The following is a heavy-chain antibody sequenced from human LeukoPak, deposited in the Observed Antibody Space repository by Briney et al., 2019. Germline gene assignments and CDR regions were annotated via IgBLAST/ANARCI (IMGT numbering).Heavy chain of an antibody. J-gene: IGHJ4*02. V-gene: IGHV3-7*01. CDR2: MNEDGSVI. D-gene: IGHD6-13*01. Sequence: GGSLRLSCVASGYTFSIYWMSWVRQAPGRGPEWLAIMNEDGSVIWDVESVRGRFTIPRDNAKNQVYLETNSLRAEDTAVYYCARGSGRQQLEQNYWGQGNLVTVSS. CDR3: ARGSGRQQLEQNY. CDR1: GYTFSIYW.